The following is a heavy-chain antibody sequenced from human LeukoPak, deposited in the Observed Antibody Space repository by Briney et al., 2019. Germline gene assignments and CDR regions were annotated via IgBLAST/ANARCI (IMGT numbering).Heavy chain of an antibody. V-gene: IGHV3-48*03. J-gene: IGHJ3*02. D-gene: IGHD1-14*01. CDR2: ISSSSSSI. Sequence: GGSLRLSCAASGFXFRSYEINWIRQAPGKGQEWVSYISSSSSSIYYADSMKGRFTISRDNAKNSLYLQMNSLRAEDTAVYYCARVLTGYGWAFDIWGQGTMVNVSS. CDR3: ARVLTGYGWAFDI. CDR1: GFXFRSYE.